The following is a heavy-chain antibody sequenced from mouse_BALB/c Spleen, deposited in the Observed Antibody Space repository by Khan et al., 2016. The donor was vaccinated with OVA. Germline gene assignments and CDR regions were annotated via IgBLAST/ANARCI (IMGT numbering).Heavy chain of an antibody. CDR3: ARSNYYDSGLYAFAY. Sequence: DLVKPGASVKLSCKASGYTFTSYWINWIKQRPGQGLEWIGHIYPDSGNSYYNEMFKGKATLTVDTSATTAYMQFSSLSSEDSAVYFCARSNYYDSGLYAFAYWGQGALVTVSS. CDR1: GYTFTSYW. J-gene: IGHJ4*01. CDR2: IYPDSGNS. V-gene: IGHV1S41*01. D-gene: IGHD1-1*01.